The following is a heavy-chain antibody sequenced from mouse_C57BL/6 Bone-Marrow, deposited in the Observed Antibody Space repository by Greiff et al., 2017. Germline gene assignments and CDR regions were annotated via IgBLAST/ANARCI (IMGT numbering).Heavy chain of an antibody. J-gene: IGHJ1*03. V-gene: IGHV1-85*01. CDR2: IYPRDGST. CDR1: GYTFTSYD. Sequence: VQLQQSGPELVKPGASVKLSCKASGYTFTSYDINWVKQRPGQGLEWIGWIYPRDGSTKSNEKFKGKATLTVDNSSSTAYMELHSLSSEDSAVYFCARLEFDGSSGDWYFDVWGTGTTVTVSS. CDR3: ARLEFDGSSGDWYFDV. D-gene: IGHD1-1*01.